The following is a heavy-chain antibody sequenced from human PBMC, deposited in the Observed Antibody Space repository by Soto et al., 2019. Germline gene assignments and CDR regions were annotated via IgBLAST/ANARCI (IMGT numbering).Heavy chain of an antibody. D-gene: IGHD3-22*01. CDR3: ARAAWFYYGMDV. Sequence: SLRLSCVASGFIFDTYGMHWVRQAPGKGLEWVAVIWPDGSNRYYADSVSGQFTISRDNSKNTVFLQMNSLSAEDTAVYYCARAAWFYYGMDVWGQGTTVTVSS. V-gene: IGHV3-33*01. CDR1: GFIFDTYG. CDR2: IWPDGSNR. J-gene: IGHJ6*02.